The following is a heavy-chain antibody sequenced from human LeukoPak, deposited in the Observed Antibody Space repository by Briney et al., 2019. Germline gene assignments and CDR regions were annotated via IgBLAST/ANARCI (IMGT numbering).Heavy chain of an antibody. J-gene: IGHJ6*04. CDR2: IWYDGSNK. CDR1: GVTFSSYG. D-gene: IGHD1-26*01. V-gene: IGHV3-33*01. Sequence: PGGSLRLSCAASGVTFSSYGMHWVRQAPGKGLEWVAVIWYDGSNKYYADSVKGRFTISRDNSKNTLYLQMNSLRAEDTAVYYCARSRSPKEDYYGMDVWGKGTTVTVSS. CDR3: ARSRSPKEDYYGMDV.